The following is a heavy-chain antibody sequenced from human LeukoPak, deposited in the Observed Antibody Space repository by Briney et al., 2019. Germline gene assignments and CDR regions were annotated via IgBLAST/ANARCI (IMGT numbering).Heavy chain of an antibody. V-gene: IGHV4-34*01. CDR3: ARSIMTTVTTFGY. CDR1: GGSLSGYY. D-gene: IGHD4-17*01. J-gene: IGHJ4*02. Sequence: SETLSLTCAVYGGSLSGYYWSWIRQPPGKGLEWIGEINHSGSTNYNPSLKSRVTISKDTSKSQFSLKLSSVTAADTAEYFCARSIMTTVTTFGYWGQGTLVTVSS. CDR2: INHSGST.